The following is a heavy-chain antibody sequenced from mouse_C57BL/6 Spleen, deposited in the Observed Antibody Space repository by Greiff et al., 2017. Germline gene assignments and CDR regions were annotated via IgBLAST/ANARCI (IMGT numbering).Heavy chain of an antibody. J-gene: IGHJ2*01. CDR2: IYPGDGDT. CDR1: GYSFSSSW. D-gene: IGHD4-1*02. V-gene: IGHV1-82*01. Sequence: QVQLKQSGPELVKPGASGKISCKASGYSFSSSWLHWVKQRPGKGLEWIGRIYPGDGDTNYNGKFKGKATLTADKSSSTAYMQLSSLTSEDSAVYFCARCQLGRGYYFDYWGQGTTLTVSS. CDR3: ARCQLGRGYYFDY.